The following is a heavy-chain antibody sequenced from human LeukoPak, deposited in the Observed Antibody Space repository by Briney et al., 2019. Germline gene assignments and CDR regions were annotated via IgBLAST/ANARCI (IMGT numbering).Heavy chain of an antibody. Sequence: GGSLRISCVASGFTFSASPIHWARQASGKGLEWVGRIRIKADNYATSYGPSVKGRFTISRDDSKNTAYLQMSSLKTEDTAVYYCTSGDYNDYWGQGTPVTVSS. CDR3: TSGDYNDY. V-gene: IGHV3-73*01. J-gene: IGHJ4*02. CDR2: IRIKADNYAT. CDR1: GFTFSASP. D-gene: IGHD4-17*01.